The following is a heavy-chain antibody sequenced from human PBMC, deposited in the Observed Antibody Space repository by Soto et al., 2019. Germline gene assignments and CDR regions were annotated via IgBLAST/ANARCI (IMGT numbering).Heavy chain of an antibody. CDR3: ARESRNYDALDY. V-gene: IGHV1-18*01. D-gene: IGHD3-22*01. CDR1: GYTFTSYV. J-gene: IGHJ4*02. CDR2: ISADNHNT. Sequence: ASVKVSCKTSGYTFTSYVISWVRQAPGHGLEWMGWISADNHNTNVAQNFQGRVTLTTDTSTTTVFMELRNLRSDDTAVYYCARESRNYDALDYWGQGTLVTVSS.